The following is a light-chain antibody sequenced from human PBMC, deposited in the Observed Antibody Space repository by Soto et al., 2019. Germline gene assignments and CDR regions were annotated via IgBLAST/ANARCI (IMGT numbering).Light chain of an antibody. J-gene: IGKJ5*01. Sequence: DIVMTQSPDSLAVSLGERATFNCKSSQSILDRSKNKYYLAWYQQKSGQPPKLLIYWASLRESGVPDRFTGSGSGTDFTLTISSLQAEDVAVYYCQQYFTSPWTFGQGTRLEIK. CDR2: WAS. CDR1: QSILDRSKNKYY. V-gene: IGKV4-1*01. CDR3: QQYFTSPWT.